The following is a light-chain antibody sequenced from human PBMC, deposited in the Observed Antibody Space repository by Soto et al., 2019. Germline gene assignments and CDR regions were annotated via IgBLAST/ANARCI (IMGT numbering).Light chain of an antibody. CDR3: SSYAGSYSQV. J-gene: IGLJ1*01. CDR1: SSEVGGYNY. Sequence: QSVLTQPASVSGSPGQSVTISCTGTSSEVGGYNYVSWYQQHPGKAPKLMIYDVSKRPSGVPDRFSGSKSGNTASLTISGLQAEDEADYYCSSYAGSYSQVFGTGTKVTVL. V-gene: IGLV2-11*01. CDR2: DVS.